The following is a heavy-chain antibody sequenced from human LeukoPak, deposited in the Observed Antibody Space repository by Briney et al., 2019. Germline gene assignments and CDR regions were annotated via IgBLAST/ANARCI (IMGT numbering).Heavy chain of an antibody. D-gene: IGHD1-26*01. J-gene: IGHJ4*02. Sequence: PGGSLRLSCAASGFTFSSHWMTWVRQAPGKGLEWVAGIEQGGNDKYYVDSVKGRFTISRDDARNSLYLQMNSLRAEDTAVYYCARDPGRGGSYFDYWGQGTLVTVSS. CDR2: IEQGGNDK. V-gene: IGHV3-7*01. CDR1: GFTFSSHW. CDR3: ARDPGRGGSYFDY.